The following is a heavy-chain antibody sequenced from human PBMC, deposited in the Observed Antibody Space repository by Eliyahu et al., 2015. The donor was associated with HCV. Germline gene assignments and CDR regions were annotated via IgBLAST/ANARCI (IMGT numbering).Heavy chain of an antibody. CDR2: ISYNGVRT. CDR3: AKGASIAPDGNYFYYGMDV. D-gene: IGHD6-6*01. Sequence: LVESGGGVVQPGRSLRLSCAASTLSXSRXAXHWVRQAPGKGLEWLAIISYNGVRTNYADSVKGRFTISRDNSKNTLYLQMNSLRVEDTAVYYCAKGASIAPDGNYFYYGMDVWGQGATVTVSS. J-gene: IGHJ6*02. V-gene: IGHV3-30*18. CDR1: TLSXSRXA.